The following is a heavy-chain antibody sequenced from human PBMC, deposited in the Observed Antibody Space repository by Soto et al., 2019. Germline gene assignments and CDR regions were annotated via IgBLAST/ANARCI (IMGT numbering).Heavy chain of an antibody. D-gene: IGHD3-3*01. CDR2: ISYEGSNK. CDR3: AKEKVRYYDFWSGLFDY. J-gene: IGHJ4*02. CDR1: GFTFSSYG. V-gene: IGHV3-30*18. Sequence: QGQLVESGGGVVQPGRCLRLSCAASGFTFSSYGMHWVRQAPGKGLEWVAVISYEGSNKYYADSVKGRFPISRDNSKNTLYLQMNSLTAEGTAVYYCAKEKVRYYDFWSGLFDYWGQGTLVTVSS.